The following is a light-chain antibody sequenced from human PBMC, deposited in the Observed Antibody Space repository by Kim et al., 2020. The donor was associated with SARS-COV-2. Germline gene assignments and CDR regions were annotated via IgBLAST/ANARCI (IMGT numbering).Light chain of an antibody. CDR2: EVS. V-gene: IGLV2-8*01. Sequence: GQSVTISCSGTSSDVGSYNYVSWYQQHPGKAPKLMIYEVSKRPSGVPDRFSGSKSGNTASLIVSGLQAEDEADYYCCSYAGSSNWVFGGGTKLTVL. CDR1: SSDVGSYNY. J-gene: IGLJ3*02. CDR3: CSYAGSSNWV.